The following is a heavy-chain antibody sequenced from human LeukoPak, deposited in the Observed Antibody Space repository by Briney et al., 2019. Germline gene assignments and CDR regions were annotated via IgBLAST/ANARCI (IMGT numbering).Heavy chain of an antibody. D-gene: IGHD3-10*01. V-gene: IGHV3-48*01. Sequence: GGSLRLSCAASGFTFSSYSMNWVRQAPGKGLEWVSYISASTTDMYYAGSVKGRFTISRDSAKNSLYLQMNSLRAEDTAVYYCARGVGYYGSNSYYYFDYWGQGTLVTVSS. CDR1: GFTFSSYS. J-gene: IGHJ4*02. CDR2: ISASTTDM. CDR3: ARGVGYYGSNSYYYFDY.